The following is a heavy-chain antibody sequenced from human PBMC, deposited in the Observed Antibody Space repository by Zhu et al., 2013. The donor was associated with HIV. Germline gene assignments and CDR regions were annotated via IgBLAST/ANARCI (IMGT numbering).Heavy chain of an antibody. V-gene: IGHV1-69*04. D-gene: IGHD2-15*01. CDR1: GGTFSSYA. CDR2: INPVLEMA. Sequence: QVQLVQSGAEVKKPGSSVKVSCKASGGTFSSYAISWVRQAPGQGLEWMGRINPVLEMANYARKFQGRVTITADKSTTTAYMELSSLRSEDTAVYYCARAVCSGGSCSSQSRAFYYYGMDVWGQGTTVTVSS. J-gene: IGHJ6*02. CDR3: ARAVCSGGSCSSQSRAFYYYGMDV.